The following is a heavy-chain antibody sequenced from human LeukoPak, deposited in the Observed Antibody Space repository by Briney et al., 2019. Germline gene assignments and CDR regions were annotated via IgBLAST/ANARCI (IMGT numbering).Heavy chain of an antibody. Sequence: SETLSLTCTVSIFAISNGYYWGWIRQPPGQGPEWIGSIYHGGYIYYNPSLRSRVTVSVDTSKNEFSLRLTSVTAADTAVYYCARHGSGYLDYFDYWGQGKLVTVSS. CDR1: IFAISNGYY. V-gene: IGHV4-38-2*02. CDR3: ARHGSGYLDYFDY. CDR2: IYHGGYI. D-gene: IGHD5-12*01. J-gene: IGHJ4*02.